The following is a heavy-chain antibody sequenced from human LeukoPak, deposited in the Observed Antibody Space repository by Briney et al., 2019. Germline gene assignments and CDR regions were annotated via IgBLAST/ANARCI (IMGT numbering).Heavy chain of an antibody. J-gene: IGHJ4*02. D-gene: IGHD2-21*02. CDR2: INPSGGGT. CDR1: GYTFTSYY. V-gene: IGHV1-46*01. CDR3: ASSPTAIRPSFDY. Sequence: ASVKVSCKAPGYTFTSYYMHWVRQAPGQGLEWMGIINPSGGGTSYAQKFQGRVTMTRDTSISTAYMELSRLRSDDTAVYYCASSPTAIRPSFDYWGQGTLVTVSS.